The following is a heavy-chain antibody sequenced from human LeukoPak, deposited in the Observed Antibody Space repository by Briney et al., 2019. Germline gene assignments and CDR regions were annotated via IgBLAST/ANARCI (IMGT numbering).Heavy chain of an antibody. V-gene: IGHV3-13*01. CDR1: GFTFSSYD. CDR2: IGSAGDT. J-gene: IGHJ6*04. Sequence: SGGSLRLSCAASGFTFSSYDMHWVRQATGKGLEWVSAIGSAGDTYYSGSVKGRFTISRESAKNSLYLQMNSLRAGDTAVYYCARGGTMVRGVISLLDVWGKGTTVTISS. CDR3: ARGGTMVRGVISLLDV. D-gene: IGHD3-10*01.